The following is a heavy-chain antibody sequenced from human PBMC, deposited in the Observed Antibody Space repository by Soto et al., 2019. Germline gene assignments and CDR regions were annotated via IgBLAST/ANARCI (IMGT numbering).Heavy chain of an antibody. Sequence: QDHLAQSGAEVKKPGSSVTVSCKASGGTFNSYGISWVRQAPGQGLDWMGVIIPLYGTVNYAQKFQCRVSITADKSTSTAYMDLSSLRSDDTAVYYCARVRVIRGVIPSHFGLWGQGTLVPVSS. J-gene: IGHJ4*02. D-gene: IGHD3-10*01. V-gene: IGHV1-69*06. CDR1: GGTFNSYG. CDR3: ARVRVIRGVIPSHFGL. CDR2: IIPLYGTV.